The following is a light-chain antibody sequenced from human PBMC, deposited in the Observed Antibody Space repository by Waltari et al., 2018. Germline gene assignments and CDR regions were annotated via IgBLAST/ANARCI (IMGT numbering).Light chain of an antibody. J-gene: IGLJ3*02. CDR1: NSDVGGDNY. CDR3: CSYAGRYTWV. V-gene: IGLV2-11*01. Sequence: QSALTQPRSVSGSPGQSVTISCTGTNSDVGGDNYVSWYQQHADKAPKLMIYDVSNRPSGVPDRFSGSKSGNTASLTISGLQAEDEADYYCCSYAGRYTWVFGGGTKLTVL. CDR2: DVS.